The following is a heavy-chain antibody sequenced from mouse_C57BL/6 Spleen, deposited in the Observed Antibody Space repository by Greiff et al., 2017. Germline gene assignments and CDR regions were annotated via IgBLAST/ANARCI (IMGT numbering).Heavy chain of an antibody. CDR1: GYSITSDY. J-gene: IGHJ4*01. Sequence: DVKLQESGPGLAKPSQTLSLTCSVTGYSITSDYWNWIRKFPGNKLEYMGYISYSGSTYYNPTLKSRMSITRDKSKNQYYLQLNSVTTEDTATYYCARFVYYDAMDYWGQGTSVTVSS. CDR3: ARFVYYDAMDY. CDR2: ISYSGST. V-gene: IGHV3-8*01.